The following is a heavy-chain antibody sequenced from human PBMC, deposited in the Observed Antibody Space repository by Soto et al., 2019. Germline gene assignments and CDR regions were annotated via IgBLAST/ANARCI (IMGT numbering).Heavy chain of an antibody. Sequence: ASVKVSCKASGYTFTSYGISWVRQAPGQGLEWMGWISAYNGNTNYAQKLQGRVTMTTDTSTSTAYMELRSLRSDDTAVYYCARLKSGAFRFLEWLPNNYYYGMDVWGQGTTVTVSS. V-gene: IGHV1-18*01. J-gene: IGHJ6*02. CDR2: ISAYNGNT. CDR1: GYTFTSYG. D-gene: IGHD3-3*01. CDR3: ARLKSGAFRFLEWLPNNYYYGMDV.